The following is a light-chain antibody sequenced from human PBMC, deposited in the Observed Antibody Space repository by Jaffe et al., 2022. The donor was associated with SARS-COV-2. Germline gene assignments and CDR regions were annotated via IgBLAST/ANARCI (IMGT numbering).Light chain of an antibody. CDR1: QSVSIY. CDR3: QQRSNWPTT. J-gene: IGKJ1*01. V-gene: IGKV3-11*01. Sequence: EIVLTQSPVTLSLSPGERATLSCRASQSVSIYLSWFQQKPGQAPRLLIYDASKRATGIPARFSGSGSGTDFTLTITSLEPEDIAVYYCQQRSNWPTTFGQGTKVEIK. CDR2: DAS.